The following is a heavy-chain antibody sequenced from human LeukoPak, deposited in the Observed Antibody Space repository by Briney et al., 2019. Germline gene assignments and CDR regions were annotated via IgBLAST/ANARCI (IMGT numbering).Heavy chain of an antibody. CDR2: ISSGSSAI. Sequence: KSGGSLRLSCEASGFTFTTYSMTWVRQAPGKGLESVLIISSGSSAIFSADALKGRFTISRDDAKNLLYLQMNSLRAEDTAVYYCASIVRGYDILTGYRSDNWFDPWGQGTLVTVSS. CDR1: GFTFTTYS. J-gene: IGHJ5*02. CDR3: ASIVRGYDILTGYRSDNWFDP. V-gene: IGHV3-21*04. D-gene: IGHD3-9*01.